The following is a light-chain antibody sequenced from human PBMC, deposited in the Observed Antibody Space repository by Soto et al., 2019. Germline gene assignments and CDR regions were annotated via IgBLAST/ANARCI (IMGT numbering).Light chain of an antibody. V-gene: IGLV1-44*01. CDR1: SSNIGSNT. CDR2: SHN. CDR3: AAWDDSLNGYV. J-gene: IGLJ1*01. Sequence: QSVLTQPPSASGTPGQRVTISCSGSSSNIGSNTVNWYQQLPGTAPKLLIYSHNQRPSGVPHRFPGSKSGTSASLAISGLPADDEADYYCAAWDDSLNGYVFGTGTQLTVL.